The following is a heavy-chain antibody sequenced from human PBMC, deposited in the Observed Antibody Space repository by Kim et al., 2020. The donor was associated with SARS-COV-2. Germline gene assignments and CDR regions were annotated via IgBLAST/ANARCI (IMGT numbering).Heavy chain of an antibody. J-gene: IGHJ5*02. CDR3: ARLPNDYGDYDGRFDP. V-gene: IGHV4-31*02. Sequence: SLKSRVTISGDTSKNQFSLKLSSVTAADTTVYYCARLPNDYGDYDGRFDPWGQGTLVTVSS. D-gene: IGHD4-17*01.